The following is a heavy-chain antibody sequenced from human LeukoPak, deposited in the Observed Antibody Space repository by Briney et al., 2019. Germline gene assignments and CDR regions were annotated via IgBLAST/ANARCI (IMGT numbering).Heavy chain of an antibody. CDR3: AKGQELDDGVFDS. Sequence: GGTLRLSCAASGFIYSSIAMRGVRQPPAKGLEWVSAIRSNGETVYNADSVKGRFTISRDNSRQTLFLQMSSLRVEDTATYYCAKGQELDDGVFDSWGQGTLVTVSS. D-gene: IGHD1-1*01. J-gene: IGHJ4*02. CDR2: IRSNGETV. V-gene: IGHV3-23*01. CDR1: GFIYSSIA.